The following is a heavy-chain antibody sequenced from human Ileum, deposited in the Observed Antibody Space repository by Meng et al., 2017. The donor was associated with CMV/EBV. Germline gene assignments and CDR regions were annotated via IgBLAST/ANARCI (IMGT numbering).Heavy chain of an antibody. V-gene: IGHV4-30-4*08. Sequence: QVQLQEPGPGLVKPSQILSLTCTVSGGSITSGNYYWSWIRQPPGRGLEWIGYIYYSGSPYYKPSLKSRVTISLDTSKNQFSLNLRSVTATDSAVYYCVRQVVAASFDYWGQGALVTVSS. CDR3: VRQVVAASFDY. CDR2: IYYSGSP. CDR1: GGSITSGNYY. J-gene: IGHJ4*02. D-gene: IGHD2-15*01.